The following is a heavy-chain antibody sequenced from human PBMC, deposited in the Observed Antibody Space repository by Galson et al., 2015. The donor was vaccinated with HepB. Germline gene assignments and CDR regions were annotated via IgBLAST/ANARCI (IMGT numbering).Heavy chain of an antibody. CDR1: GGTFSSYA. J-gene: IGHJ5*02. Sequence: SVKVSCKASGGTFSSYAISWVRQAPGQGLEWMGGIIPIFGTANYAQKFQGRVTITADESTSTAYMELSSLRSEDTAVYYCARSGMGLYDSSGYYWFDPWGQGTLVTVSS. V-gene: IGHV1-69*13. CDR2: IIPIFGTA. D-gene: IGHD3-22*01. CDR3: ARSGMGLYDSSGYYWFDP.